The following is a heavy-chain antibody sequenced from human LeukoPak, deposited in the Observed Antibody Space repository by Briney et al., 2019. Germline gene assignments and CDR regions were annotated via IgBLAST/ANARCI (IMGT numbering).Heavy chain of an antibody. Sequence: SETLSLTCAAYGGSFSGYYWSWIRQPPGKGLEWIGEINHSGSTNYNPSLKSRVTISVDTSKNQFSLKLSSVTAADTAFYYCARVGSHGPLDYWGQGTLVTVSS. CDR3: ARVGSHGPLDY. D-gene: IGHD5-24*01. CDR2: INHSGST. V-gene: IGHV4-34*01. CDR1: GGSFSGYY. J-gene: IGHJ4*02.